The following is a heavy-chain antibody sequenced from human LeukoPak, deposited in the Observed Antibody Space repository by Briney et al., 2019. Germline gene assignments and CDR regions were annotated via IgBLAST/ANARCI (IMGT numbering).Heavy chain of an antibody. CDR3: ATDGGGFDT. CDR1: GLTFSDYY. D-gene: IGHD6-25*01. CDR2: INIGGTNT. J-gene: IGHJ5*02. V-gene: IGHV3-11*01. Sequence: GGSQRLYCAASGLTFSDYYMSWIRQAPGKGLEWLSYINIGGTNTHYADSVKGRFTISRDNAKKSLYLEMTNLRAEDTAVHYCATDGGGFDTWGQGVLVTVSS.